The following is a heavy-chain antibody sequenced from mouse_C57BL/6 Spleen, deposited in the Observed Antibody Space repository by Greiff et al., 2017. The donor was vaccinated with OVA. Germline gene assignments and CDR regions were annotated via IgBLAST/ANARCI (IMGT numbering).Heavy chain of an antibody. CDR2: IDPSDSYN. J-gene: IGHJ4*01. V-gene: IGHV1-69*01. Sequence: VQLQQPGAELVMPGASVKLSCKASGYTFTSYWMHWVKQRPGQGLEWIGEIDPSDSYNNYNQKFKGKSTLTVDKSSSTAYMQLSSLTSEDSAGYYCARYKEGYAMDYWGQGTSVTVSS. D-gene: IGHD1-3*01. CDR3: ARYKEGYAMDY. CDR1: GYTFTSYW.